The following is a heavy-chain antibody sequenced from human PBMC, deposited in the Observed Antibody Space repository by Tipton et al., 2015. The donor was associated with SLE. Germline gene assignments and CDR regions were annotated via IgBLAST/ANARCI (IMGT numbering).Heavy chain of an antibody. CDR2: ICYSGSN. D-gene: IGHD6-13*01. J-gene: IGHJ4*02. Sequence: TLSLTCTVSGGSISSHYWSWIRQPPGKGLEWIGNICYSGSNNYNPSPKSRVTISVDKSKNQFSRKLSSVTAADTAVYYCARAGGPSIAAAGFFDYWGPGTLVTVSS. CDR3: ARAGGPSIAAAGFFDY. CDR1: GGSISSHY. V-gene: IGHV4-59*11.